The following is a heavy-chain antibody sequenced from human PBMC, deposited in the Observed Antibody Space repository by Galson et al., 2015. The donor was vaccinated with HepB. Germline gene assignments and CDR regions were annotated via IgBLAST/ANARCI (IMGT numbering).Heavy chain of an antibody. D-gene: IGHD2-2*02. J-gene: IGHJ4*02. CDR2: ISFDGNNK. Sequence: SLRLSCAASGFTFSSYAMHWVRQAPGKGLEWVALISFDGNNKYYAASVKGRFTISRDNSKNTLYLQMNSLRAEDTAVYYCARPIHQLLYAIGPPTYWGQGTLVTVSS. V-gene: IGHV3-30-3*01. CDR1: GFTFSSYA. CDR3: ARPIHQLLYAIGPPTY.